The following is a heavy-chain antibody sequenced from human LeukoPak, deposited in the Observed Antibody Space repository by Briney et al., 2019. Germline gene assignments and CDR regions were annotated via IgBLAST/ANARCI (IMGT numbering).Heavy chain of an antibody. V-gene: IGHV3-15*01. CDR2: IKSKTAGGTT. Sequence: GGSLRLSCAASGFTFSNAWMSWVRQAPGKGLEWVGRIKSKTAGGTTDYAAPVKGRFTISRDDSKNTLYLQMNSLKTEDTAVYYCTTIRDYYDSSGYYPTRRRKYYFDYWGQGTLVTVSS. CDR1: GFTFSNAW. D-gene: IGHD3-22*01. CDR3: TTIRDYYDSSGYYPTRRRKYYFDY. J-gene: IGHJ4*02.